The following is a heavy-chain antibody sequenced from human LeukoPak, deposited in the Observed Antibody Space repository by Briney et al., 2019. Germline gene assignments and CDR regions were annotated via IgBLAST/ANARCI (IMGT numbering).Heavy chain of an antibody. CDR3: ARGSCGVVTHDPYYYGMDV. V-gene: IGHV1-18*01. D-gene: IGHD3-3*01. CDR2: ISAYNGNT. J-gene: IGHJ6*02. Sequence: VASVKVSCKASGYTFTSYGISWVRQAPGQGLEWMGWISAYNGNTNYAQKLQGRVTMTTDTSTSTAYMELRSLRSEDTAVYYCARGSCGVVTHDPYYYGMDVWGQGTTVTVSS. CDR1: GYTFTSYG.